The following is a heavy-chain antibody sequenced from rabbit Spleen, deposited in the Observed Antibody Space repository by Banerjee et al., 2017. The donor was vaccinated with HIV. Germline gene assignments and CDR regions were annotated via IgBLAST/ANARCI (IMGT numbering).Heavy chain of an antibody. CDR1: GFSFSSSYY. Sequence: QEQLEESGGGLVKPEGSLTLTCTASGFSFSSSYYMCWVRQAPGKGLEWIACIYTGGGNTYYASWAKGRFTITRSTSLNTVTLQLNSLTAADTATYFCARDTSTSFSTYGMDLWGPGTLVTVS. V-gene: IGHV1S45*01. D-gene: IGHD1-1*01. CDR2: IYTGGGNT. CDR3: ARDTSTSFSTYGMDL. J-gene: IGHJ6*01.